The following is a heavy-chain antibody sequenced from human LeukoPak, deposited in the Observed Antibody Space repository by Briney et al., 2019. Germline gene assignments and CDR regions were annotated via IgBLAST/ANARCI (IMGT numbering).Heavy chain of an antibody. CDR1: GGSVSSYS. CDR3: ARGGIAAAGIFPY. Sequence: SETLSLTCTVSGGSVSSYSWSWVRQPPGKGLEWIGYVYYSGSTNYNPSLQSRVTISLDTSTNQFSLKLSSVTAADTAVYYCARGGIAAAGIFPYWGQGTLVTVSS. V-gene: IGHV4-59*02. J-gene: IGHJ4*02. D-gene: IGHD6-13*01. CDR2: VYYSGST.